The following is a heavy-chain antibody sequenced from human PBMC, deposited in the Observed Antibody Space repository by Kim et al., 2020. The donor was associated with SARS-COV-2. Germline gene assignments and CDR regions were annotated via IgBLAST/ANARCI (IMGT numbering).Heavy chain of an antibody. Sequence: GGSLRLSCAASGFTFGDYAMHWVRQAPGKGLEWVSGISWNSGSIGYADSVKGRFTISRDNAKNSLYLQMNSLRAEDTALYYCAKDIRRFLEWLFDYWGQGTLGTVSS. CDR1: GFTFGDYA. CDR2: ISWNSGSI. J-gene: IGHJ4*02. CDR3: AKDIRRFLEWLFDY. V-gene: IGHV3-9*01. D-gene: IGHD3-3*01.